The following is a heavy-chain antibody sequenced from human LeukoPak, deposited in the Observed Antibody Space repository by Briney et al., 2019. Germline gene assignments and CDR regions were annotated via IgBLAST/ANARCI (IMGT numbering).Heavy chain of an antibody. J-gene: IGHJ4*02. CDR2: IYNDDGT. Sequence: GGSLRLSCVASGFSVLDHYMTWVRHAPGKGLEWVSVIYNDDGTNYAESVKGRFTMSRDSSKNMVSLQMNSLRAEDSAAYYCASPSYFGDYWGQGTLVTVSS. D-gene: IGHD3-10*01. CDR1: GFSVLDHY. CDR3: ASPSYFGDY. V-gene: IGHV3-66*01.